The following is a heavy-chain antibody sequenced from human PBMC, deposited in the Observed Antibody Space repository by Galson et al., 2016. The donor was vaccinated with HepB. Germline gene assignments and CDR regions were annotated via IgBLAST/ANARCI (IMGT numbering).Heavy chain of an antibody. CDR3: ARTPPGDYYYAMDV. CDR2: VTKTGRT. CDR1: GGSISGYY. J-gene: IGHJ6*02. V-gene: IGHV4-34*01. Sequence: SETLSLTCAVYGGSISGYYWSWIRQPPGKGLEWIGEVTKTGRTNDNPSLKSRVTVSLATSKDRFSLRLTSVTAADTAVYYCARTPPGDYYYAMDVWGEGTTVIV.